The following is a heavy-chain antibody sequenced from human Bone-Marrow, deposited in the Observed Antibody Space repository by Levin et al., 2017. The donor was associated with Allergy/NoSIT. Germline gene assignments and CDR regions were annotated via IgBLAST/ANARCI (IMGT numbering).Heavy chain of an antibody. V-gene: IGHV1-2*02. Sequence: ASVKVSCKASGYTFTGYYMHWVRQAPGQGLEWMGWINPNSGGTNYAQKFQGRVTMTRDTSISTAYMELSRLRSDDTAVYYCARVIDGSGSYNAFDIWGQGTMVTVSS. J-gene: IGHJ3*02. D-gene: IGHD3-10*01. CDR1: GYTFTGYY. CDR2: INPNSGGT. CDR3: ARVIDGSGSYNAFDI.